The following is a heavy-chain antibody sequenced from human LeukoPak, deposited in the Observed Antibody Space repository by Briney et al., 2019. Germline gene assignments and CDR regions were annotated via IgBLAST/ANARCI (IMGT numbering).Heavy chain of an antibody. CDR1: GFTFSSYS. J-gene: IGHJ5*02. Sequence: PGGSLRLSCAASGFTFSSYSMNWVRQAPGKGLEWISYISPSSTSRYYADSVKGRFTISRDNAEKSLYLQMNSLRAEDTAVYYCARDAASGNNWFDPWGQGTLVTVSS. V-gene: IGHV3-48*01. CDR3: ARDAASGNNWFDP. D-gene: IGHD2-15*01. CDR2: ISPSSTSR.